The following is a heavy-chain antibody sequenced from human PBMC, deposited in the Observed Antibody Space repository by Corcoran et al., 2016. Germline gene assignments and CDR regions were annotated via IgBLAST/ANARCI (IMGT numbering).Heavy chain of an antibody. CDR1: GGTFSSYA. D-gene: IGHD3-10*01. J-gene: IGHJ4*02. CDR2: IIPIFGTA. V-gene: IGHV1-69*01. CDR3: ARAKTMVRGVIGSPFGY. Sequence: QVQLVQSRAEVKKPGSSVKVSCKASGGTFSSYAISWVRQAPGQGLEWMGGIIPIFGTANYAQKFQGRVTITADESTSTAYMELSSLRSEDTYVYYCARAKTMVRGVIGSPFGYWGQGTLVTVSS.